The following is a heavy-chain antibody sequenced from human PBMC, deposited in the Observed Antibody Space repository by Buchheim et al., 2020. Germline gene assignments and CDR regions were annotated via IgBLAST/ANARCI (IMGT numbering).Heavy chain of an antibody. Sequence: QVQLQESGPGLVKPSETLSLTCTVSGGSISSYYWSWIRQPPGKGLEWIGYIYYSGSTNYNPPLKSRVTISVDPSKNKFSLQLSSVTAADTAVYYCARLNYYDSSGYSGAYYFDYWGQGTL. D-gene: IGHD3-22*01. J-gene: IGHJ4*02. CDR1: GGSISSYY. CDR3: ARLNYYDSSGYSGAYYFDY. CDR2: IYYSGST. V-gene: IGHV4-59*08.